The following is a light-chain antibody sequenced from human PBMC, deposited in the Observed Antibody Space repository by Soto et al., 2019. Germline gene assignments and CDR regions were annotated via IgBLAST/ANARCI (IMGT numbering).Light chain of an antibody. CDR2: GAS. CDR1: QSVSSS. J-gene: IGKJ1*01. Sequence: EIAMTQSPATLSVSPGERATLSCRASQSVSSSLAWYQQKPGQAPRLLIYGASTRATGIPARFSGSGSGTEFTLTISSLQSEDFAVYYCHQRNNWPWTFGQGTK. V-gene: IGKV3-15*01. CDR3: HQRNNWPWT.